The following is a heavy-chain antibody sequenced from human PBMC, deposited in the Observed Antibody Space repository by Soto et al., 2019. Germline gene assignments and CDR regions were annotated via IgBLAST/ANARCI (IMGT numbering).Heavy chain of an antibody. Sequence: KPSETLSLTCTVGSISTYYWNWIRQPPGKGLEWIGYIYYLGRTNYNSSLKSRVTISVDTSKNQFSLKLSSVTAADTAVYYCARHYCSGDNCYYFDYWGQGTLVTVSS. CDR3: ARHYCSGDNCYYFDY. D-gene: IGHD2-15*01. J-gene: IGHJ4*02. CDR1: SISTYY. V-gene: IGHV4-59*08. CDR2: IYYLGRT.